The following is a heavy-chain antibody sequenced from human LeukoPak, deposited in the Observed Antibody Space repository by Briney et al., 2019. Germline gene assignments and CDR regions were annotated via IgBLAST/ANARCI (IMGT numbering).Heavy chain of an antibody. CDR3: TKEPNKSSGCDFFDY. D-gene: IGHD5-12*01. V-gene: IGHV3-9*01. CDR1: GFTFDDYA. Sequence: GGSLRLSCAASGFTFDDYAMHWVRQAPGKGLEWVSGISWNSGKIDYADSVKGRFTISRDNAKNSLYLQMNSLRVEDTALYYCTKEPNKSSGCDFFDYWGQGTLVTVSS. J-gene: IGHJ4*02. CDR2: ISWNSGKI.